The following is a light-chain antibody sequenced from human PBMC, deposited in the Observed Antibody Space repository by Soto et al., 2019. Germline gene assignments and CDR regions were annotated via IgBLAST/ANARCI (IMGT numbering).Light chain of an antibody. Sequence: IVLTQSPATLSVSPGERATLSCRASPTIDNRLAWYQQRPGQAPRLLIYGASIRATGIPARFSGSGSGGEFTRISSGLQSADFGVYYCQQYKDWRTSGQGTNVDIK. CDR3: QQYKDWRT. J-gene: IGKJ1*01. CDR1: PTIDNR. CDR2: GAS. V-gene: IGKV3-15*01.